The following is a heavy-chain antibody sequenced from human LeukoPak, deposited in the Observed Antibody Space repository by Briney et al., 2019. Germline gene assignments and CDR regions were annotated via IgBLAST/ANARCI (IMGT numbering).Heavy chain of an antibody. CDR3: ARDYDSSGYYSY. J-gene: IGHJ4*02. CDR1: GGSISSSSYY. D-gene: IGHD3-22*01. CDR2: IYYSGST. Sequence: PSETLSLTCTVSGGSISSSSYYWGWIRQPPGKGLEWIGSIYYSGSTCYNPSLKSRVTISVDTSKNQFSLKLSSVTAADTAVYYCARDYDSSGYYSYWGQGTLVTVSS. V-gene: IGHV4-39*07.